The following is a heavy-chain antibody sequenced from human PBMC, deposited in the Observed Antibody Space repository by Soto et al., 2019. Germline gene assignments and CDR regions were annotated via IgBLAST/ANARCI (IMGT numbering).Heavy chain of an antibody. V-gene: IGHV3-30*18. CDR1: GFTFSSYG. CDR3: AKEWVTSSSWYFSGVMDV. J-gene: IGHJ6*04. CDR2: ISYDGSNK. D-gene: IGHD6-13*01. Sequence: GGSLRLSCAASGFTFSSYGMHWVRQAPGKGLEWVAVISYDGSNKYYADSVKGRFTISRDNSKNTLYLQMNSLRAEDTAVYYCAKEWVTSSSWYFSGVMDVSGKATTVTVSS.